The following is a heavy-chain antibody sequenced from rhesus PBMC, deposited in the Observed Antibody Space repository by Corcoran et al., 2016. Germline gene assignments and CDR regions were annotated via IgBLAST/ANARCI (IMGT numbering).Heavy chain of an antibody. Sequence: EVQLVESGGGLVQPGGSLRLSCAASGLTFSNVWMNWVRPAPGKGLEWVARIKSKADGGTADYAASVKGRFTISRDDSKNTLYLQMNSLKTEDTAVYYCTTGGYVDFDYWGQGVLVTVSS. D-gene: IGHD2-39*01. CDR1: GLTFSNVW. J-gene: IGHJ4*01. V-gene: IGHV3-30*01. CDR3: TTGGYVDFDY. CDR2: IKSKADGGTA.